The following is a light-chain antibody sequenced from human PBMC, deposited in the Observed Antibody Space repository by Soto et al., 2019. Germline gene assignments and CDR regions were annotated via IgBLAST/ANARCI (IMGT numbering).Light chain of an antibody. CDR3: QQYGSSPVT. CDR2: GAS. CDR1: QSVSSSY. Sequence: EIVLTKYPGTLSLSPGERGTLSCRASQSVSSSYLAWYQQKPGQAPRLLIYGASSRATGIPDRFSGSGSGTDFTLIISRLDPEDFAVYYCQQYGSSPVTFGQGTRLEIK. V-gene: IGKV3-20*01. J-gene: IGKJ5*01.